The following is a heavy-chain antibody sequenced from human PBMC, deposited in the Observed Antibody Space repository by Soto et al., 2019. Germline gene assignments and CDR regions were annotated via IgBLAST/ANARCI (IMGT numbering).Heavy chain of an antibody. CDR1: GGTFSSYA. CDR2: IIPIFGTA. V-gene: IGHV1-69*13. D-gene: IGHD2-15*01. CDR3: AREGADCSGGSCYAYGMDV. Sequence: ASVKVSCKASGGTFSSYAIIWVRQAPGQGLEWMGGIIPIFGTANYAQKFQGSVTITADESTSTAYMELSSLRSEDTAVYYCAREGADCSGGSCYAYGMDVWGQGTTVTVSS. J-gene: IGHJ6*02.